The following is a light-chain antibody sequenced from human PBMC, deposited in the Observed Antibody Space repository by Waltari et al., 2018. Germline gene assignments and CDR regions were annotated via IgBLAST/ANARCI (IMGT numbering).Light chain of an antibody. CDR2: DIT. V-gene: IGLV2-11*01. CDR3: CSYAGSFTLL. CDR1: SSNVGGYNY. Sequence: QSALTQPRSVSGSPGQSVTISCTGTSSNVGGYNYVSWYQQHPGKAPKLMIYDITQRPPGVPDRFSGSKSGNKASLTISGLQADDEADYYCCSYAGSFTLLFGGGTRVTVL. J-gene: IGLJ2*01.